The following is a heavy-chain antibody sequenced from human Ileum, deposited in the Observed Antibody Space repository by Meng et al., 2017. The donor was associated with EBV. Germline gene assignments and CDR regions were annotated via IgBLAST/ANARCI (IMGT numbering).Heavy chain of an antibody. V-gene: IGHV4-4*02. J-gene: IGHJ4*02. Sequence: QVQLHESGPGRVKPSGTLSLTCAVSGGSISSSNWWSWVRQPPGKGLEWIGEIYHSGSTNYNPSLKSRVTMSVDKSKNQFSLNLSSVTAADTAVYYCARVGQWLPIDYWGQGTLVTVSS. CDR2: IYHSGST. CDR3: ARVGQWLPIDY. CDR1: GGSISSSNW. D-gene: IGHD6-19*01.